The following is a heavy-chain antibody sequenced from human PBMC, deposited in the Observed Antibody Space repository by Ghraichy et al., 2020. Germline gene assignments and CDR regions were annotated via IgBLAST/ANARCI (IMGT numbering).Heavy chain of an antibody. V-gene: IGHV4-34*01. CDR2: INHSGST. CDR3: ARALTFWSGYYNY. CDR1: GGSFSGYY. D-gene: IGHD3-3*01. Sequence: SETLSLTCAVYGGSFSGYYWSWIRQPPGKGLEWIGEINHSGSTNYNPSLKSRVTISVDTSKNQFSLKLSSVTAADTAVYYCARALTFWSGYYNYWGQGTLVTVSS. J-gene: IGHJ4*02.